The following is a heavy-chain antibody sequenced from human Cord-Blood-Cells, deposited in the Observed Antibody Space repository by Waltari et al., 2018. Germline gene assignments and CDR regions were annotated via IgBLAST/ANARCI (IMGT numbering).Heavy chain of an antibody. Sequence: QVQLQQSGPGLVKPSQTLSLTCAISGYSVSSNSAARNWIRQSPSGGLEWLGGTYYSGKRYNQDAVPGKRRMTNTPDTAKNQFSLQLMAVAHEYTAVYYCSSERSSNCSRYFGLRGRGTLVTVSS. D-gene: IGHD1-1*01. J-gene: IGHJ2*01. CDR3: SSERSSNCSRYFGL. V-gene: IGHV6-1*01. CDR1: GYSVSSNSAA. CDR2: TYYSGKRYN.